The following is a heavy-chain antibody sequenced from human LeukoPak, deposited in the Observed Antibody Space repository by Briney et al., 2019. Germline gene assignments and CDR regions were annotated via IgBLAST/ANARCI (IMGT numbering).Heavy chain of an antibody. CDR3: AKDLRYFDWPTP. V-gene: IGHV3-48*01. Sequence: HPGGSLRLSCAASGFTFSSYSMNWVRQAPGKGLEWVSYISSSSSTIYYADSVKGRFTISRDNAKNSLYLQMNSLRAEDTAVYYCAKDLRYFDWPTPWGQGTLVTVSS. CDR1: GFTFSSYS. D-gene: IGHD3-9*01. CDR2: ISSSSSTI. J-gene: IGHJ5*02.